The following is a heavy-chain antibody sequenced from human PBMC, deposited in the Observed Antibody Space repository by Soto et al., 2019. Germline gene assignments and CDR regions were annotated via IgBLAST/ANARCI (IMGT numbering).Heavy chain of an antibody. CDR2: ISPYSGNT. CDR3: ARLNNIPGSDY. Sequence: ASVKGSCKASGYSLTSYVISWVRQATGQGLEWMGWISPYSGNTNYAQKLQGRVTMTTDTSTSTAYMELRSLRSDVTAVYYGARLNNIPGSDYWGQGTLVTVSS. D-gene: IGHD2-15*01. J-gene: IGHJ4*02. V-gene: IGHV1-18*01. CDR1: GYSLTSYV.